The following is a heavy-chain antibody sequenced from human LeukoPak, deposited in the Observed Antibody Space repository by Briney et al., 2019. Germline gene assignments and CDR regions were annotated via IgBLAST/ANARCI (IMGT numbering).Heavy chain of an antibody. CDR3: ARGGGWASNQDAFDI. J-gene: IGHJ3*02. V-gene: IGHV1-69*05. CDR2: IIPIFGTA. Sequence: PGASVKVSCKASGGTFSSYAISWVRQAPGQGLEWMGGIIPIFGTANYAQKFQGRVTITTDESTSTAYLELSSLRSEDTAVYYCARGGGWASNQDAFDIWGQGTMVTVSS. CDR1: GGTFSSYA. D-gene: IGHD1-14*01.